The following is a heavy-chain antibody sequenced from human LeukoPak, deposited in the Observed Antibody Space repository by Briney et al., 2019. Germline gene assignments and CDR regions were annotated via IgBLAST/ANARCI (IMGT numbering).Heavy chain of an antibody. CDR1: GFTVSSNY. V-gene: IGHV3-53*01. D-gene: IGHD3-10*01. CDR2: IYSGGST. J-gene: IGHJ6*02. Sequence: GGSLRLSCAASGFTVSSNYMSWVRQAPGKGLEWVSVIYSGGSTYYADSVKGRFTISRDNSKNTLYLQMNSLRAEDTAVYYCARGRQVWFGDSYYYYGMDVWGHGTTVTVSS. CDR3: ARGRQVWFGDSYYYYGMDV.